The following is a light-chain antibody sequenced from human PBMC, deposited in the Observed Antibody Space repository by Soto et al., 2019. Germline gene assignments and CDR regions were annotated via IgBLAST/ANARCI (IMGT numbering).Light chain of an antibody. J-gene: IGLJ1*01. CDR2: EVS. CDR1: SRDGGGYNY. Sequence: QSALTQPASVSGSPGQSITISCTGTSRDGGGYNYVSWYQQHPGKAPKLMIYEVSNQPSGGSNRFSGSKSGNTASLTISGLQAEDEADYYCASYTSSSSYVFGTGTKVTVL. CDR3: ASYTSSSSYV. V-gene: IGLV2-14*01.